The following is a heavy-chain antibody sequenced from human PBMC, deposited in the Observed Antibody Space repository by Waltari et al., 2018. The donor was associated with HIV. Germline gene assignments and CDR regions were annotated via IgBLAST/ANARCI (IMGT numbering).Heavy chain of an antibody. CDR2: IYYSGST. J-gene: IGHJ3*01. V-gene: IGHV4-59*02. CDR3: ARDIPYGGLDAFDV. CDR1: GRSVSSGY. D-gene: IGHD3-10*01. Sequence: QVQLQYSAPGLLKPSETLSRPLPVSGRSVSSGYWSWIRQPPGKGLELIGDIYYSGSTSYNPSLKRRVTISIDSSKTQFSLRLTSVTAADTAVYYCARDIPYGGLDAFDVWGQGTVVTVSS.